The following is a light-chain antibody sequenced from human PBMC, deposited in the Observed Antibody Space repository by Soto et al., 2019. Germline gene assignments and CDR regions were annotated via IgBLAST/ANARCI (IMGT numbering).Light chain of an antibody. Sequence: DVVMTQSPLSLPVTLGQPASISCRSSHSLVYSDGIAYLNWFQQRPGPSPRRLIYKVSYRDSGVPDRFSGSGSGTDFTLRISRVEAEAVGVYYCKQGTHWPPYTFGQGTKLEIK. J-gene: IGKJ2*01. CDR3: KQGTHWPPYT. CDR1: HSLVYSDGIAY. CDR2: KVS. V-gene: IGKV2-30*01.